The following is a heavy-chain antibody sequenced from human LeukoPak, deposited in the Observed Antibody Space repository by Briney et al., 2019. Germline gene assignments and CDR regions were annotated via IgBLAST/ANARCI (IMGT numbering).Heavy chain of an antibody. CDR1: GGSISSSSYY. CDR3: VGVDFWFDP. CDR2: IYYSGST. Sequence: SGTLSLTCTVSGGSISSSSYYWGWIRQPPGKGLEWIGSIYYSGSTYYNPSLKSRVTISVDTSENQFSLKLSSVTAADTAVYYCVGVDFWFDPWGQGTLVTVSS. D-gene: IGHD3/OR15-3a*01. V-gene: IGHV4-39*07. J-gene: IGHJ5*02.